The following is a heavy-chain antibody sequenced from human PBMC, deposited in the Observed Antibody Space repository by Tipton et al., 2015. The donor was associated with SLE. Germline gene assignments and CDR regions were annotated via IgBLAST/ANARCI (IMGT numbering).Heavy chain of an antibody. CDR2: IYYTGSA. CDR1: GDSISTYY. CDR3: ARVRNLLDY. J-gene: IGHJ4*02. Sequence: TLSLTCTVSGDSISTYYWTWIRQPPGRGLEWIGSIYYTGSAYYNPSLKSRVTISVDTSKNQFSLKLSSVTAADTAVYYCARVRNLLDYWGQGTLVTVSS. V-gene: IGHV4-59*12. D-gene: IGHD1-14*01.